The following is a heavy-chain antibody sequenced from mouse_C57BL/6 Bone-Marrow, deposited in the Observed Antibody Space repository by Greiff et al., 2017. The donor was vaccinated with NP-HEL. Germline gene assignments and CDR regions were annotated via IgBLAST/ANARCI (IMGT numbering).Heavy chain of an antibody. Sequence: EVMLVESGGDLVKPGGSLKLSCAASGFTFSSYGMSWVRQTPDKRLEWVATISSGGSYTYYPDSVKGRFTISRDNAKNTLYLQMSSLKSEDTAMYYCARHHDGYRYWYFDVWGTGTTVTVSS. CDR2: ISSGGSYT. CDR3: ARHHDGYRYWYFDV. J-gene: IGHJ1*03. V-gene: IGHV5-6*01. CDR1: GFTFSSYG. D-gene: IGHD2-3*01.